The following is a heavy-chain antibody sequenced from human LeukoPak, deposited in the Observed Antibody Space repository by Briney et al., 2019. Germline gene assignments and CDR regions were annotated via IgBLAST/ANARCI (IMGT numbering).Heavy chain of an antibody. V-gene: IGHV3-74*01. CDR1: GFTFSNYW. J-gene: IGHJ6*03. CDR2: INSDGSST. Sequence: GGSLRLSCAASGFTFSNYWMYWVRQAPGKGLVWVSQINSDGSSTTYADSVKGRFTISRDNAKNSLYLQMNSLRAEDTAVYYCARDPYYYYMDVWGKGTTVTVSS. CDR3: ARDPYYYYMDV.